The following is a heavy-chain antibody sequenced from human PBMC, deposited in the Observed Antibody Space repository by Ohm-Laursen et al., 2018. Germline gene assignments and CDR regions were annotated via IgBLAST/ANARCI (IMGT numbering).Heavy chain of an antibody. CDR1: GFTFRWYA. J-gene: IGHJ3*01. CDR2: LSGSGDTT. D-gene: IGHD3-22*01. CDR3: ARSVSNSGYFRHDAFDL. Sequence: SLRLSCAASGFTFRWYAMSWVRQAPGKGLEWVSALSGSGDTTDYADSVEGRFTISRDNSQNMLYLQLTSLRVEDTAVYYCARSVSNSGYFRHDAFDLWGQGTMLIVSS. V-gene: IGHV3-23*01.